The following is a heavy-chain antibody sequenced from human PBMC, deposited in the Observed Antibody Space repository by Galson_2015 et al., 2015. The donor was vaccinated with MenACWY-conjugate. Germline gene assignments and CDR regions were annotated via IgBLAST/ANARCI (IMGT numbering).Heavy chain of an antibody. V-gene: IGHV3-30*04. CDR2: TSYDGSQK. Sequence: SLRLSCAASGFTIRRHAMHWIRQAPGKGLEWVAVTSYDGSQKYYADSVKGRLSISRDNSKNTLYLQMNSLRDEDTAVYFCARDQQGYNSSLFRSFDYWGQGTLVTVSS. CDR1: GFTIRRHA. J-gene: IGHJ4*02. CDR3: ARDQQGYNSSLFRSFDY. D-gene: IGHD6-13*01.